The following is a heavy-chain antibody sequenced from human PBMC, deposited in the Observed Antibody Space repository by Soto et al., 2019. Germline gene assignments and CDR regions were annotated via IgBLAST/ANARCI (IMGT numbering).Heavy chain of an antibody. V-gene: IGHV3-30*18. J-gene: IGHJ4*02. CDR1: GFTFSSYG. CDR2: ISYDGSNK. CDR3: AKLIVARFEYSSAERAFDY. Sequence: QVQLVESGGGVVQPGRSLRLSCAASGFTFSSYGMHWVRQAPGKGLEWVAVISYDGSNKYYADSVKGRFTISRDNSKNTLYLQMNSPRAEDTAVFYCAKLIVARFEYSSAERAFDYWGQGTLVTVSS. D-gene: IGHD6-6*01.